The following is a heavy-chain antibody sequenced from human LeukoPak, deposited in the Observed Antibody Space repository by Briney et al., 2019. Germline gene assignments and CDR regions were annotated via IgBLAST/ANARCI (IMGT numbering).Heavy chain of an antibody. CDR2: IYYSGRT. CDR3: ARGRGGYESYYHYYMDV. V-gene: IGHV4-59*01. CDR1: LGSPRGYY. J-gene: IGHJ6*03. Sequence: PETPSLTSALPLGSPRGYYRRCIWQSPRRGVWWSWHIYYSGRTKYNTSPKRRATLSVHTSKNQFCLKLSSVTAADTAVYYWARGRGGYESYYHYYMDVWGKGTTVTVSS. D-gene: IGHD5-12*01.